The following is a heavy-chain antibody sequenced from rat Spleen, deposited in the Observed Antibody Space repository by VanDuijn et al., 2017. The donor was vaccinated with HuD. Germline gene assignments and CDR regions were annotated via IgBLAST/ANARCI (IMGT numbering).Heavy chain of an antibody. J-gene: IGHJ2*01. D-gene: IGHD1-1*01. CDR1: GFTFNNYW. V-gene: IGHV5-31*01. CDR2: ITNTGGST. CDR3: TRGYYSGEDFDY. Sequence: EVQLVESGGGLVQPGRSLKLSCVASGFTFNNYWMTWIRQAPGKGLEWVASITNTGGSTYYPDSVKGRFTISRDNAKSTLYLQMNSLRSADTATYYCTRGYYSGEDFDYWGQGVMVTVSS.